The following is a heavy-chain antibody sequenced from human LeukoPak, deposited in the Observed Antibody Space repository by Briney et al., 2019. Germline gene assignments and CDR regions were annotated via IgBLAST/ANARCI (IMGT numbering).Heavy chain of an antibody. CDR2: IYTSGST. D-gene: IGHD5-24*01. V-gene: IGHV4-4*09. J-gene: IGHJ2*01. CDR1: GGSFSGYY. Sequence: PSETLSLTCAVYGGSFSGYYWSWIRQPPGKGLEWIGYIYTSGSTNYNPSLKSRVTISVDTSKNQFSLKLSSVTAADTAVYYCARHRMAPNHWYFDLWGRGTLVTVSS. CDR3: ARHRMAPNHWYFDL.